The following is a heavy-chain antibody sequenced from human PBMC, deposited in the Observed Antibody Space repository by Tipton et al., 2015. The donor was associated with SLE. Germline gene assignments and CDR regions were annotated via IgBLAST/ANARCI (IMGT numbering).Heavy chain of an antibody. V-gene: IGHV4-39*01. D-gene: IGHD6-19*01. J-gene: IGHJ3*02. CDR2: IYYSGST. CDR1: GGSISSSSYY. CDR3: ARVKAVAGHGNAFDI. Sequence: TLSLTCTVSGGSISSSSYYWGWIRQPPGKGLEWIGSIYYSGSTYYSPSLKSRVTISVDTSKNQFSLKLSSVTAADTAVYYCARVKAVAGHGNAFDIWGQGTMVTVSS.